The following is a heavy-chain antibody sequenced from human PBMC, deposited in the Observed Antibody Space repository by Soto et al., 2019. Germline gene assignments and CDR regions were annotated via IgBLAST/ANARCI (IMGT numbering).Heavy chain of an antibody. D-gene: IGHD3-22*01. V-gene: IGHV4-30-2*01. CDR1: GDSISSGGYS. J-gene: IGHJ4*02. CDR2: TYHSGGT. CDR3: ARDSLSGYYFDY. Sequence: QLQLQESGSGLVKPSQTLSLTCVVSGDSISSGGYSWNWIRQPPGKGLEWIGHTYHSGGTLYNPSLDSRVTISVDKSKNQFCLRLTSVTAADTAVYYCARDSLSGYYFDYWGQGTLVTVSS.